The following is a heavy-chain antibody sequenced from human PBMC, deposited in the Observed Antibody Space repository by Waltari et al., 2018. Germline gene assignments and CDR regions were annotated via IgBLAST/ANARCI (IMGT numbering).Heavy chain of an antibody. V-gene: IGHV3-74*01. CDR2: IKHDGTGT. D-gene: IGHD3-22*01. J-gene: IGHJ4*02. CDR1: GFLFSPYW. CDR3: GRGYNDRRLDY. Sequence: EVQLVESGGGLVQPGGSLRLSCAIPGFLFSPYWMHWVRQVPGKGLVWVSRIKHDGTGTIYADSVQGRFTISRDNGKNTLYLQMNSLRGEDTAVYFCGRGYNDRRLDYWGQGTLVTVSS.